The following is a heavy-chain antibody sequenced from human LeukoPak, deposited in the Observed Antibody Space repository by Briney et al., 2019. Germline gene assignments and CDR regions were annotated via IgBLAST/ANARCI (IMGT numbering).Heavy chain of an antibody. J-gene: IGHJ4*02. CDR2: ISHSGST. V-gene: IGHV4-30-2*01. Sequence: SQTLSLTCAVSGGSISSGGYSWSWIRQPPGKGLEWIGYISHSGSTNYNPSLKSRVTISVDTSKNQFSLKLSSVTAADTAVYYCARSRIQLWSTPYDYWGQGTLVTVSS. D-gene: IGHD5-18*01. CDR3: ARSRIQLWSTPYDY. CDR1: GGSISSGGYS.